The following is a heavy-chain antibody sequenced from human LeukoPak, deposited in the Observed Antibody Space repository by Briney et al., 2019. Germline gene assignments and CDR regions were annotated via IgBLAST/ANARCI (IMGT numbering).Heavy chain of an antibody. CDR1: GFTFSSYG. J-gene: IGHJ4*02. D-gene: IGHD3-22*01. V-gene: IGHV3-30*02. CDR3: AKSMYYYDSSGYYPPDY. CDR2: IRYDGSNK. Sequence: GGSLRLSCAASGFTFSSYGMHWVRQAPGKGLEWVAFIRYDGSNKYYADSVKGRFTISRDNSKNTLYLQMNSLRAEDTAVYYCAKSMYYYDSSGYYPPDYWGQGTLVTVSS.